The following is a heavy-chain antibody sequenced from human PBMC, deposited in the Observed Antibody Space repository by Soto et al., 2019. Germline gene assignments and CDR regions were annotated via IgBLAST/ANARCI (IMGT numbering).Heavy chain of an antibody. J-gene: IGHJ4*02. V-gene: IGHV4-34*01. CDR3: ARRRGYCSSTSCYTRPSYFDY. CDR2: INHSGST. CDR1: GGSFSGYY. D-gene: IGHD2-2*02. Sequence: QVQLQQWGAGLLKPSETLSLTCAVYGGSFSGYYWSWIRQPPGKGLEWIGEINHSGSTNYNPSLKSRVTISVDTSKNPFALKLSSVTTADTAVYYCARRRGYCSSTSCYTRPSYFDYWGQGTLVTVSS.